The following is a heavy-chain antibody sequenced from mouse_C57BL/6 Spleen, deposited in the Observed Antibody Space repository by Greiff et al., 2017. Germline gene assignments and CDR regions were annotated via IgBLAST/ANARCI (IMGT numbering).Heavy chain of an antibody. CDR3: ATDYGSSYGYFDV. D-gene: IGHD1-1*01. Sequence: QVQLQQPGAELVRPGTSVKLSCKASGYTFTSYWMHWVKQRPGQGLEWIGVIDPSDSYTNYNQKFKGKATLTVDTSSSTAYMQLSSLTSEDSAVYYCATDYGSSYGYFDVWGTGTTVTVSS. J-gene: IGHJ1*03. CDR2: IDPSDSYT. CDR1: GYTFTSYW. V-gene: IGHV1-59*01.